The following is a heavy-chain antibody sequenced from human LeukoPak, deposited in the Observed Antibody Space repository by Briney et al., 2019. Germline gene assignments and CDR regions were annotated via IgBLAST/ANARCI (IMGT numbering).Heavy chain of an antibody. Sequence: GGSLRLSCAASGFTFSSYAMSWVRQAPGKGLVWDSRINSDGSRTTYADSVKGRFTISRDNAKNTLYLQMNSLRAEDTAVYYCARVMYDFWSGRIYGMDVWGQGTTVTVSS. CDR3: ARVMYDFWSGRIYGMDV. CDR1: GFTFSSYA. D-gene: IGHD3-3*01. V-gene: IGHV3-74*01. J-gene: IGHJ6*01. CDR2: INSDGSRT.